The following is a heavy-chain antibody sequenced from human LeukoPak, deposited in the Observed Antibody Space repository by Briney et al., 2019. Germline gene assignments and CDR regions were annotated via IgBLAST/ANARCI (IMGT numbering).Heavy chain of an antibody. CDR3: ARLTEQWLVYYYYYMDV. D-gene: IGHD6-19*01. CDR1: GGSFNGYY. V-gene: IGHV4-34*01. J-gene: IGHJ6*03. CDR2: INHSGST. Sequence: PSETLSLTCAVYGGSFNGYYWSWIRQPPGKGLEWIGEINHSGSTNYSPSLRSRVTLSVDTSKNQFSLKLSSVTAADTAVYYCARLTEQWLVYYYYYMDVWGKGTTVTISS.